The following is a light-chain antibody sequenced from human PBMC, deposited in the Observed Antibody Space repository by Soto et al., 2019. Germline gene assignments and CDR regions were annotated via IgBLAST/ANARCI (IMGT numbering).Light chain of an antibody. J-gene: IGKJ4*01. CDR1: QSVSSN. V-gene: IGKV3-15*01. CDR3: QQSYSLPLP. Sequence: EMVKTQAPGTRSVSKRERVTLSCRASQSVSSNLAWYQKKPGQAPRLLIYGASTRATGIPARFSGSGSGTDFTLTISSLQAEDVAVYYCQQSYSLPLPFGGGGNVAIK. CDR2: GAS.